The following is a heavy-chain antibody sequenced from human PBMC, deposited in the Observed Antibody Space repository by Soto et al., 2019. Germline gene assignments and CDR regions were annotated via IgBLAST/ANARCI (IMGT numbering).Heavy chain of an antibody. CDR1: GFTFSSYG. J-gene: IGHJ4*02. Sequence: GGSLRLSCAASGFTFSSYGMHWVRQAPGKGLEWVAVIWYDGSNKYYADSVKGRFTISRDNSKNTLYLQMNSLRAEDTAVYYCARGPGQLVNPYYFDYWGQGTLVTVSS. CDR2: IWYDGSNK. CDR3: ARGPGQLVNPYYFDY. D-gene: IGHD6-6*01. V-gene: IGHV3-33*01.